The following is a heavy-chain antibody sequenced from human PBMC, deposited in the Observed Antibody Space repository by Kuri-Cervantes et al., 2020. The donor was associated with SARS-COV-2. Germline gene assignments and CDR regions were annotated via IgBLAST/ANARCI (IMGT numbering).Heavy chain of an antibody. CDR3: ARETYYYDSSGYYYLYGIDV. D-gene: IGHD3-22*01. CDR2: IYYSGST. CDR1: GASISSSSYY. J-gene: IGHJ6*02. V-gene: IGHV4-61*01. Sequence: SEPLSLTCTVSGASISSSSYYWGWIRQPPGKGLEWIGYIYYSGSTNYNSSLKSRVTITVDTSKNQFSLKLSSVTAADTAVYYCARETYYYDSSGYYYLYGIDVWGQGTTVTVSS.